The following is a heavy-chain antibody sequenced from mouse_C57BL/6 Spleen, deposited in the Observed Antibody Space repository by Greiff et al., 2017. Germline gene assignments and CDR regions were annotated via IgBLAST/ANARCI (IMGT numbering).Heavy chain of an antibody. D-gene: IGHD2-5*01. Sequence: QVQLQQSGAALVKPGASVKISCKASGYAFSSYWMNWVKQRPGKGLEWIGQIYPGDGDTNYNGKFKGKATLTADKSSSTAYMQLSSLTSEDSAVYFCARSEGAYYSNYGWYFDVWGTGTTVTVSS. CDR1: GYAFSSYW. V-gene: IGHV1-80*01. J-gene: IGHJ1*03. CDR3: ARSEGAYYSNYGWYFDV. CDR2: IYPGDGDT.